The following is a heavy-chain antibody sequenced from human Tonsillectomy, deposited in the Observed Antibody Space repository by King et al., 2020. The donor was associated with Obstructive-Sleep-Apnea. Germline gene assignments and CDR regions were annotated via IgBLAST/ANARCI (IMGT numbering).Heavy chain of an antibody. Sequence: QLQESGPGLVKPSETLSLTCTVSGDSISSYYWSWIRQPAGKGLEWIGHIYTSGDTNYNPSLKSRVTMSVDTSKNQFSLKLSSVTAADTAVYYCARDYEVPAASKLYYYYYGLDVWGQGTTVTVSS. CDR2: IYTSGDT. CDR3: ARDYEVPAASKLYYYYYGLDV. CDR1: GDSISSYY. J-gene: IGHJ6*02. D-gene: IGHD2-2*01. V-gene: IGHV4-4*07.